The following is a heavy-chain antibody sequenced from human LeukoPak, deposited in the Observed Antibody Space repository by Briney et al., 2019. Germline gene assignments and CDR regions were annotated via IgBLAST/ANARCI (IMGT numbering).Heavy chain of an antibody. V-gene: IGHV4-39*07. CDR1: GASIGSTAYY. CDR3: AVGVIADGVVDY. J-gene: IGHJ4*02. D-gene: IGHD2-21*01. Sequence: SETLSLTCTVSGASIGSTAYYWDWIRQPPGKGLGWIGTIYYSGSTYFNPSLKSRVTISVDTSKNQFSLKLSSVTAADAAVYYCAVGVIADGVVDYWGQGTLVTVSS. CDR2: IYYSGST.